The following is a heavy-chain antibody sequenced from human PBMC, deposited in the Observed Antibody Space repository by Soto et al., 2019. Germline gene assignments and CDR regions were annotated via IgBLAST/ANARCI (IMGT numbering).Heavy chain of an antibody. V-gene: IGHV1-46*01. CDR1: GYTFTGDY. CDR3: ARMRNGSCYDY. D-gene: IGHD2-15*01. CDR2: INPSGGST. J-gene: IGHJ4*02. Sequence: ASVNGSCKASGYTFTGDYMHWVRQAPGQGLEWMGIINPSGGSTSYAQKFQGRVTMTRDTSTSTVYMELSSLRSEDTAVYYCARMRNGSCYDYWGQGTLVTVSS.